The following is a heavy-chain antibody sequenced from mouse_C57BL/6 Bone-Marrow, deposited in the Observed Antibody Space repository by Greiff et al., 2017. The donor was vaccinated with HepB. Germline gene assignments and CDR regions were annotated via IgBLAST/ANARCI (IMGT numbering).Heavy chain of an antibody. D-gene: IGHD1-1*01. J-gene: IGHJ4*01. CDR3: ATITTVVATDYYAMDY. Sequence: QVQLQQSGPGLVQPSQSLSITCTVSGFSLTSYGVHWVRQSPGKGLEWLGVIWSGGSTDYNAAFISRLSISKDNSKSQVFFKMNSLQADDTAIYYCATITTVVATDYYAMDYWGQGTSVTVSS. CDR1: GFSLTSYG. V-gene: IGHV2-2*01. CDR2: IWSGGST.